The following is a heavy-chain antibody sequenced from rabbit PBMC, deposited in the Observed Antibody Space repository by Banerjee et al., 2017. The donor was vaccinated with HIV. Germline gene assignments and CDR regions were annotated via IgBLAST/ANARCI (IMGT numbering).Heavy chain of an antibody. Sequence: QSLEESGGGLVQPEGSLTLTCKASGFDFSSYHYMCWVRQAPGKGLEWIGTIDSASGGGTWYADWVNGRFTISKTSSTTVTLQMTSLTAADTATYFCARGDSVGVGNYVDAYKLWGPGTLVTVS. CDR1: GFDFSSYHY. V-gene: IGHV1S40*01. CDR3: ARGDSVGVGNYVDAYKL. J-gene: IGHJ6*01. D-gene: IGHD6-1*01. CDR2: IDSASGGGT.